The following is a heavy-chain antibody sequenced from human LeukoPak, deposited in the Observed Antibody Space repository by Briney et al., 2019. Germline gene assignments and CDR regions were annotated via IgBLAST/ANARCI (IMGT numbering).Heavy chain of an antibody. CDR3: AKSVAIYFYYGLDV. CDR1: GFAFSSYA. J-gene: IGHJ6*02. V-gene: IGHV3-23*01. D-gene: IGHD3-3*01. CDR2: ISGSGGGT. Sequence: GGSLRLSCAASGFAFSSYAMSWVRQTPGKGLERVSAISGSGGGTYYADSVKGRFTISRDNSKNTLFLQMNSLRAEDTAPYYCAKSVAIYFYYGLDVWGQGTTVTVSS.